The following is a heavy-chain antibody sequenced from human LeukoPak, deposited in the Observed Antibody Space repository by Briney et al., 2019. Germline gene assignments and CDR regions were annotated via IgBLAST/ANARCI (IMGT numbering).Heavy chain of an antibody. CDR1: GYTFTGYY. D-gene: IGHD2/OR15-2a*01. J-gene: IGHJ3*02. CDR3: AGDSEFSGDAFDI. CDR2: INPNSGGT. V-gene: IGHV1-2*02. Sequence: AASVKVSCKASGYTFTGYYMHWVRQAPGQGLEWMGWINPNSGGTNYAQKFQGRVTMTRDTSISTAYMELSRLRSDDTAVYYCAGDSEFSGDAFDIWGQGTMVTVSS.